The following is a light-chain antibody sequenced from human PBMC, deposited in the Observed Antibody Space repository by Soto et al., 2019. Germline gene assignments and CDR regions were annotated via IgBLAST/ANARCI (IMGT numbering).Light chain of an antibody. CDR3: LQAGAFPLT. Sequence: DIQMTQSPSSVSASIGDRVTITCRASQDISRLLAWYQQKPGKAPKLLIHDASNLQSGVPSRFSGSGAGTDFTLTISTLQPEDSATYYWLQAGAFPLTLGQGTNVEIK. CDR2: DAS. V-gene: IGKV1-12*01. J-gene: IGKJ1*01. CDR1: QDISRL.